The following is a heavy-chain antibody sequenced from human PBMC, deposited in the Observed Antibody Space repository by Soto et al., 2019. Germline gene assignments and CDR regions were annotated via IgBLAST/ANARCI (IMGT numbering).Heavy chain of an antibody. J-gene: IGHJ6*02. Sequence: QITLKESGPTLVKLTPTLTLTCTFSGFPLSTNGAGVGWIRQSPGKALEGLAVFFWEGVTRYSLSLKSTLTNTKDSARNHVVLTISNTDPADTCTYNCSQTAARGHYYSGKDVWGQGTKVTVSS. D-gene: IGHD2-21*02. CDR2: FFWEGVT. V-gene: IGHV2-5*02. CDR3: SQTAARGHYYSGKDV. CDR1: GFPLSTNGAG.